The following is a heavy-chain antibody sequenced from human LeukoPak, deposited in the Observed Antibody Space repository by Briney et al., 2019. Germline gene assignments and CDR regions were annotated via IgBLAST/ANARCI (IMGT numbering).Heavy chain of an antibody. V-gene: IGHV4-4*02. CDR3: ARLARHYYDSSGYYYNARNNAFDI. CDR1: GGSISSNNW. Sequence: PSETLSLTCAVSGGSISSNNWWSWVRQPPGKGLEWIGEINHSGSTNYNPSLKSRVTISVDTSKNQFSLKLSSVTAADTAVYYCARLARHYYDSSGYYYNARNNAFDIWGQGTMVTVSS. CDR2: INHSGST. J-gene: IGHJ3*02. D-gene: IGHD3-22*01.